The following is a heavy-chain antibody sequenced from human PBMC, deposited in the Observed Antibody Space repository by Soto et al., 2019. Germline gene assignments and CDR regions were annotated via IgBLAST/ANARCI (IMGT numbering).Heavy chain of an antibody. CDR3: ARDYDSSGYYYVGKGMDV. CDR2: IWYDGSNK. J-gene: IGHJ6*02. CDR1: GFTFSSYG. V-gene: IGHV3-33*01. Sequence: GGSLRLSCAASGFTFSSYGMHWVRQAPGKGLEWVAVIWYDGSNKYYADSVKGRFTISRDNSKNTLYLQMSSLRAEDTAVYYCARDYDSSGYYYVGKGMDVWGQGTTVTVSS. D-gene: IGHD3-22*01.